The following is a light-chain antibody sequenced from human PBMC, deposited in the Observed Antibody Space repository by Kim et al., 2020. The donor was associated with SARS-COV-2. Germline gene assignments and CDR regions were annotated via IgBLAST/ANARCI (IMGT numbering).Light chain of an antibody. CDR3: QKSYSTPA. CDR1: QSISSD. V-gene: IGKV1-39*01. J-gene: IGKJ4*01. CDR2: AAS. Sequence: SASVGDRVTITCRASQSISSDLNWYQQKPGKAPKLLIYAASSLQSGEPSRFSGSGSGTDFTQTISSLQPEEFATYYCQKSYSTPAFGGGTKVDIK.